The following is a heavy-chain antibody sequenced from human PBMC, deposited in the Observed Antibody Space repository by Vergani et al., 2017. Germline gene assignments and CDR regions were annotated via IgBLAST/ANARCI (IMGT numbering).Heavy chain of an antibody. V-gene: IGHV4-31*03. CDR2: IYYSGST. CDR3: AGGGAFYYYYYMDV. D-gene: IGHD3-16*01. Sequence: QVQLQESGPGLVKPSQTLSLTCTVSGGSISSGGYYWSWIRQHPGKGLEWIGYIYYSGSTYYNPSLKSRVTISVDTSKNQFSLKLSSVTAADTAVYYWAGGGAFYYYYYMDVWGKGTTVTVSS. CDR1: GGSISSGGYY. J-gene: IGHJ6*03.